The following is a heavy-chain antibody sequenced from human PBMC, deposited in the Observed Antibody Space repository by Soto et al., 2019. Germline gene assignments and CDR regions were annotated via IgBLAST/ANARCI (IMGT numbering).Heavy chain of an antibody. V-gene: IGHV3-23*01. Sequence: EVQLLESGGGLVQPGGSLRLSCAASGFTFSSYAMSWVPQAPGKGLEWVSAISGSGGSTYYADSVKGRFTISRDNSKNTLYLQMNSLRAEDTAVYYCAKPSMDDYVWGSYRSPFDYWGQGTLVTVSS. CDR3: AKPSMDDYVWGSYRSPFDY. CDR1: GFTFSSYA. J-gene: IGHJ4*02. CDR2: ISGSGGST. D-gene: IGHD3-16*02.